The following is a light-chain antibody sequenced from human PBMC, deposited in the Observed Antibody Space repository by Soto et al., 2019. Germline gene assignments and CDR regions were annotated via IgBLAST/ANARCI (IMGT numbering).Light chain of an antibody. CDR3: QQYGSSPPMYT. Sequence: EIVLTQSPGTLSLSPGEGATLSCRASQSVSSNYLAWYQQKPGQAPRLLIYGASSRATGIPDRFSGSGSRTDFTLTISRLEPEDFAVYYCQQYGSSPPMYTFGQGTKLEIK. J-gene: IGKJ2*01. CDR2: GAS. V-gene: IGKV3-20*01. CDR1: QSVSSNY.